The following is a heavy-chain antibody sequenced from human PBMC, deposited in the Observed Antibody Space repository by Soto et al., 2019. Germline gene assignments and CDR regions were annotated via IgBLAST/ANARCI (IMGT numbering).Heavy chain of an antibody. D-gene: IGHD2-2*01. CDR2: INHSGST. Sequence: SETLSLTCAVYGGSFSGYYWSWIRQPPGKXLEWIGEINHSGSTNYNPSLKSRVTISVDTSKNQFSLKLSSVTAADTAVYYCARGRRYCSSTSCRRGNGVDFDYWGQGTLVTVFS. J-gene: IGHJ4*02. CDR1: GGSFSGYY. CDR3: ARGRRYCSSTSCRRGNGVDFDY. V-gene: IGHV4-34*01.